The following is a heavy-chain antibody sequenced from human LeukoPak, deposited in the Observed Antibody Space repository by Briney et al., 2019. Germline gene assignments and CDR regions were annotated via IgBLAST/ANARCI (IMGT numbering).Heavy chain of an antibody. CDR2: INHSGST. V-gene: IGHV4-34*01. Sequence: SETLSLTCAVYGGSFSGYYWSWIRQPPGKGLEWIGEINHSGSTNYNPSLKSRVTMSVDTSKNQFSLKLSSVTAADTAVYYCARKVVNHYYYYYYMDVWGKGTTVTVSS. D-gene: IGHD4-23*01. CDR3: ARKVVNHYYYYYYMDV. J-gene: IGHJ6*03. CDR1: GGSFSGYY.